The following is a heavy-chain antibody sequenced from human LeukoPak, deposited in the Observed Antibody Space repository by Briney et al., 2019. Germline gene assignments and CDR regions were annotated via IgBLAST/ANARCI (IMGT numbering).Heavy chain of an antibody. D-gene: IGHD3-22*01. CDR1: GHSISSGYY. J-gene: IGHJ4*02. CDR3: ARSAYYYDSSFDY. CDR2: MYRSGST. V-gene: IGHV4-38-2*01. Sequence: SETLSLTCAVSGHSISSGYYWGWIRQPPGEGLEWIGTMYRSGSTYYNPSLKSRVTISVDTSKNQFSLKLDSVTAADTAVYYCARSAYYYDSSFDYWGQGTLVTVSS.